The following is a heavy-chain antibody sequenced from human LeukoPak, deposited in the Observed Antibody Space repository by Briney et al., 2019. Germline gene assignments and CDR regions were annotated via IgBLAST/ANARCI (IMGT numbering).Heavy chain of an antibody. CDR3: ARGTTSQPYYYYGMDV. Sequence: SETLSLTCAVYGGSFSGYYWSWIRQPPGKGLGWIGEINHSGSTNYNPSLKSRVTISVDTSKNQFSLKLSSVTAADTAVYYCARGTTSQPYYYYGMDVWGQGTTVTVSS. J-gene: IGHJ6*02. CDR2: INHSGST. V-gene: IGHV4-34*01. D-gene: IGHD4-17*01. CDR1: GGSFSGYY.